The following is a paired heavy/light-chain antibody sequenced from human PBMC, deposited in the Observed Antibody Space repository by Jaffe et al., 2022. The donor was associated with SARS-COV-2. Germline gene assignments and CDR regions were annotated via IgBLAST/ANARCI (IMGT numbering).Heavy chain of an antibody. Sequence: QVQLMESGGGVVQPGRSLRLSCAASGFTFSSYGIHWVRQAPGKGLEWVAIIWYDGSNKYYADSVKGRFTISRDNSKNTLYLQMNSLRAEDTAVYYCARDWGASGVRGYFDSWGQGTLVTVSS. J-gene: IGHJ4*02. CDR3: ARDWGASGVRGYFDS. CDR2: IWYDGSNK. CDR1: GFTFSSYG. D-gene: IGHD1-26*01. V-gene: IGHV3-33*01.
Light chain of an antibody. CDR1: QSITTF. J-gene: IGKJ3*01. CDR2: AAS. Sequence: DIQMTQSPSSLSASVGDRVTITCRASQSITTFLNWYQQKPGKAPKLLIYAASSLQSGVPSRFSGSGSGTDFTLTISSLQLEDFATYYCQQSFSTPITFGPGTKVDIK. V-gene: IGKV1-39*01. CDR3: QQSFSTPIT.